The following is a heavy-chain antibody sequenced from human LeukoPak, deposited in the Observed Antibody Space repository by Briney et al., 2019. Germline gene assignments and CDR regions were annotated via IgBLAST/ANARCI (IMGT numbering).Heavy chain of an antibody. V-gene: IGHV6-1*01. CDR1: GDSVSSNSAA. CDR2: TSYRSKWYN. J-gene: IGHJ3*02. Sequence: SQTLSLTCAISGDSVSSNSAAWNWIRQSPSGGLEWLGRTSYRSKWYNDFALSVKSRITINPDTSKNQFSLQLNSVTPEDTAVYYCARDPAGDLAFDIWGQGIMVTVSS. CDR3: ARDPAGDLAFDI.